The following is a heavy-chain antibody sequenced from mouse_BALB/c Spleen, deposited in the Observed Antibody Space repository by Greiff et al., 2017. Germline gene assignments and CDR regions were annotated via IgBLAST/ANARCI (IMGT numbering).Heavy chain of an antibody. Sequence: QVHVKQSGAELVRPGSSVKISCKASGYAFSSYWMNWVKQRPGQGLEWIGQIYPGDGDTNYNGKFKGKATLTADKSSSTAYMQLSSLTSEDSAVYFCARYGYAKGYYFDYWGQGTTLTVSS. V-gene: IGHV1-80*01. CDR1: GYAFSSYW. D-gene: IGHD2-2*01. J-gene: IGHJ2*01. CDR3: ARYGYAKGYYFDY. CDR2: IYPGDGDT.